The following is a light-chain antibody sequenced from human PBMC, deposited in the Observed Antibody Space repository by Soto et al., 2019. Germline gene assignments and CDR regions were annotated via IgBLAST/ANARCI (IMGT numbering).Light chain of an antibody. CDR1: SSDIGRYDY. CDR3: GSYTSATTWV. J-gene: IGLJ3*02. Sequence: QSALTQPASVSGSPGQSITISCTGTSSDIGRYDYVSWYQQFPGKAPKLMIYRVINRPSGVSDRFSGSKSGNSASLSISGLQPEDEASYFCGSYTSATTWVFGGGTNSPS. V-gene: IGLV2-14*03. CDR2: RVI.